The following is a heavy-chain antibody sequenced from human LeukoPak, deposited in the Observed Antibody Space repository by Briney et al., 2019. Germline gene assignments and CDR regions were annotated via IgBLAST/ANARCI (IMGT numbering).Heavy chain of an antibody. CDR2: ISSSSSYI. CDR1: GFTFSSYS. CDR3: ARARLDFWGGEAFDI. V-gene: IGHV3-21*01. D-gene: IGHD3-3*01. J-gene: IGHJ3*02. Sequence: KPGGSLRLSCAASGFTFSSYSMNWVRQAPGKGLEWVSSISSSSSYIYYADSVKGRFTISRDNDKNSLYLQMNSLRAEDTGVYYCARARLDFWGGEAFDIWGQGTMVTVSS.